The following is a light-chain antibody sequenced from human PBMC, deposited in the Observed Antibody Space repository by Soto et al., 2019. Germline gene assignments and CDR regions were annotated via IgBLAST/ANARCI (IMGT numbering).Light chain of an antibody. V-gene: IGKV3-20*01. CDR2: VAS. Sequence: EIVMAQSPGTLSLSPGETATLSCRASQSVSSNYVAWFHQKPGQAPRLLIYVASSRATGVPDRFSASGSGTDFTLTISRLEPEDFAVYYCQQYNNWPPWTFGQGTKVDIK. CDR1: QSVSSNY. CDR3: QQYNNWPPWT. J-gene: IGKJ1*01.